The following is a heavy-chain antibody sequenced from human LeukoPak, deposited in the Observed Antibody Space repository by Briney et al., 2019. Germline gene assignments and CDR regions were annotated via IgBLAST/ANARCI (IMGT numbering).Heavy chain of an antibody. D-gene: IGHD3-22*01. CDR3: AGGGSYFDISGYYFY. Sequence: GGSLRLSCAASGLIVSNNYMNWVRQAPGKGLEWVSVIYSGGNTYYADSVKGRFTISGDNSKNTLYLQMNSLRTEDTAVYYCAGGGSYFDISGYYFYWGQGTLVTVSS. V-gene: IGHV3-66*01. CDR1: GLIVSNNY. CDR2: IYSGGNT. J-gene: IGHJ4*02.